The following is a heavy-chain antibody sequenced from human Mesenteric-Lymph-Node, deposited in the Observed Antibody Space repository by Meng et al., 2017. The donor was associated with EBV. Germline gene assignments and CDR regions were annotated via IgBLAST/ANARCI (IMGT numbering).Heavy chain of an antibody. CDR1: GFSFTGYY. D-gene: IGHD4-17*01. CDR3: ARDDYGDLPLDY. CDR2: INPNSGGT. Sequence: QWQLGESGAEGKKPGASVTVSCKASGFSFTGYYVHWVRQAPGQGLEWMGWINPNSGGTNYAQKFQGWVTVTRDTSINTAYMELSRLRSDDTAVYYCARDDYGDLPLDYWGQGTLVTVSS. V-gene: IGHV1-2*04. J-gene: IGHJ4*02.